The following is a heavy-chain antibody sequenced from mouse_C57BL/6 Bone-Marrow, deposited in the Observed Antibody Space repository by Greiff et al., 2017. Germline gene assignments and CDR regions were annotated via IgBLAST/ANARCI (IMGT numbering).Heavy chain of an antibody. CDR2: IDPENGDT. CDR3: TSSPSYFDY. D-gene: IGHD1-1*01. J-gene: IGHJ2*01. Sequence: VQLQQSGAELVRPGASVKLSCTASGFNIKDDYMHWVKQRPEQGLEWIGWIDPENGDTESASKFQGKATITSDTSSNTAYLQLSSLSSEDTAVYYCTSSPSYFDYWGQGTTLTVSS. V-gene: IGHV14-4*01. CDR1: GFNIKDDY.